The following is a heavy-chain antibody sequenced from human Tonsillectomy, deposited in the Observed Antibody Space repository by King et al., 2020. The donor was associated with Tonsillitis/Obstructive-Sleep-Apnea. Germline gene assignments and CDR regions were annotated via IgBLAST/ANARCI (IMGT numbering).Heavy chain of an antibody. J-gene: IGHJ4*02. CDR2: INTNTGNP. Sequence: VQLVESGSELKKPGASVKVSCKASGYTFTNYAMNWVRQATGQGLEWMGWINTNTGNPTYAQGFTGRFVFSLDTSVSAAYLQISSLKAEDTAVYYCAPPLYGSGSYYNAYYWGQGTLVTVSS. V-gene: IGHV7-4-1*02. CDR1: GYTFTNYA. CDR3: APPLYGSGSYYNAYY. D-gene: IGHD3-10*01.